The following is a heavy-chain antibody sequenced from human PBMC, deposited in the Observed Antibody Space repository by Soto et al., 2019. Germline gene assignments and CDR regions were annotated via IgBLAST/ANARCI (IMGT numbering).Heavy chain of an antibody. CDR2: ITPIFGTA. Sequence: VQLVQSGAEVKKPGSSVKVSCKASGGTFSSYSINWVRQAPGQGLEWMGEITPIFGTANYAQKFQGRVTMTADESTSTAYTELSSLRSEDTAVYYCARDGGRHSGGIDYWGQGTLVTVSS. D-gene: IGHD1-26*01. CDR1: GGTFSSYS. V-gene: IGHV1-69*01. J-gene: IGHJ4*02. CDR3: ARDGGRHSGGIDY.